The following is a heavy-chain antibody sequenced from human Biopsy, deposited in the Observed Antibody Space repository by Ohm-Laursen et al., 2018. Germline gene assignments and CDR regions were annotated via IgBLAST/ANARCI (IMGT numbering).Heavy chain of an antibody. CDR3: ARADPPLFYYGSGSSNWFDP. CDR1: GYTFTGNH. V-gene: IGHV1-2*02. Sequence: ASVKASCKASGYTFTGNHVHWVRQAPGQGLEWMGWINAKTGDTNYAQKFQGRVTMTRNTSISTAYMELSSLRSEDTAVYFCARADPPLFYYGSGSSNWFDPWGQGTLVTVSS. J-gene: IGHJ5*02. CDR2: INAKTGDT. D-gene: IGHD3-10*01.